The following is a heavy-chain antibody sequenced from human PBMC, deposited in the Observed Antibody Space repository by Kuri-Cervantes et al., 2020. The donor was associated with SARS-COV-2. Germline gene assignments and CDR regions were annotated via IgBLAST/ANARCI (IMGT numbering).Heavy chain of an antibody. CDR1: GGSISSSTYF. D-gene: IGHD5-18*01. Sequence: SETLSLTCTVSGGSISSSTYFWGWIRQPPGKGLEWIGTISYRANTYYNPSLGSRITMDVDTSKNQFSLNLNSVAAADTAVYYCARIHGDYYYYMDVWGKGTTVTVSS. V-gene: IGHV4-39*01. CDR3: ARIHGDYYYYMDV. J-gene: IGHJ6*03. CDR2: ISYRANT.